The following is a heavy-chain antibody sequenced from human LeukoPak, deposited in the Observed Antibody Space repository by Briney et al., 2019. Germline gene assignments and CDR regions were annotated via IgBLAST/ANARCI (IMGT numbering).Heavy chain of an antibody. J-gene: IGHJ3*02. D-gene: IGHD3-3*01. CDR2: ISWNSGSI. CDR1: GFTFDDYA. CDR3: ARDRYYDFWDAFDI. Sequence: PGGSLRLSCAASGFTFDDYAMHWVRQAPGKGLEWVSGISWNSGSIGYADSVKGRFTISRDNAKNSLYLQMNSLRAEDTAVYYCARDRYYDFWDAFDIWGQGTMVTVSS. V-gene: IGHV3-9*01.